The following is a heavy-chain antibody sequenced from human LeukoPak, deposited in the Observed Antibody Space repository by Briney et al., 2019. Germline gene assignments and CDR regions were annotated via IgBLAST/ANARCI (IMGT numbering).Heavy chain of an antibody. CDR2: INPNSGGT. D-gene: IGHD3-9*01. V-gene: IGHV1-2*04. J-gene: IGHJ6*02. CDR3: ARTGPEPDILTGLTPYGMDV. Sequence: GASVKVSCKASGYTFTGYYMHWVRQAPGQGLEWMGWINPNSGGTNYAQKFQGWVTMTRDASISTAYMELSRLRSDDTAVYYCARTGPEPDILTGLTPYGMDVWGQGTTVTVSS. CDR1: GYTFTGYY.